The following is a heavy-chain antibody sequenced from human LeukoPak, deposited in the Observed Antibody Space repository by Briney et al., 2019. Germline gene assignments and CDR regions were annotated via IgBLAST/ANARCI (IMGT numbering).Heavy chain of an antibody. D-gene: IGHD6-19*01. CDR1: GFTFSNSL. J-gene: IGHJ4*02. Sequence: GASLRLSCAVSGFTFSNSLMHWVRQGPGKGLVWVSRINEDGSITSYADSVKGRFTISRDNAKNTLYLQMNSLRAEDTAVYYCTRGPSGWFASDFWGQGTLVTVSS. CDR3: TRGPSGWFASDF. V-gene: IGHV3-74*01. CDR2: INEDGSIT.